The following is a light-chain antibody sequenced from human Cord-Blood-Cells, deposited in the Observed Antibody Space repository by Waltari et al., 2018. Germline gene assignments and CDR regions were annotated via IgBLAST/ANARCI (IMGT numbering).Light chain of an antibody. J-gene: IGLJ2*01. V-gene: IGLV2-14*01. Sequence: QSALTQPASVSGSPGQTLTISCTGTSSDVGGYNHFSWYQQHPGKAPKLLIYDVSNRPSGVSNRFSGSKSGNTASLTISGLQAEDEADYYCSSYTSSSTLVVFGGGTKLTVL. CDR1: SSDVGGYNH. CDR2: DVS. CDR3: SSYTSSSTLVV.